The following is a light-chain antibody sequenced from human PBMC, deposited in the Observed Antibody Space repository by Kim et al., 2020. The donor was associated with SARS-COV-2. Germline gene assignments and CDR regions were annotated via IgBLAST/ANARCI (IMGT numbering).Light chain of an antibody. Sequence: LAVSPGERATLSCRASQSVSSNLAWYQQKPGQAPRLLIYGASTRATGIPARFSGSGSATEFTLTISSLQSEDFAVYYCQQYNNWPFTFGPGTKVDIK. V-gene: IGKV3-15*01. CDR3: QQYNNWPFT. J-gene: IGKJ3*01. CDR1: QSVSSN. CDR2: GAS.